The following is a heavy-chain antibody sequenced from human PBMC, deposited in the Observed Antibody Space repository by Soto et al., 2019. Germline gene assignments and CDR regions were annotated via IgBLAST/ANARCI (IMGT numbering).Heavy chain of an antibody. CDR2: IHHSGAT. CDR1: GGSISSFW. CDR3: AKEVAADAFDI. V-gene: IGHV4-4*02. D-gene: IGHD6-25*01. Sequence: SETLSLTCAVSGGSISSFWWSWVRQPPGMGLEWIGEIHHSGATNYNPSLKSRVTVSVDKSKNQFSLNLNSLTAADTAMYYCAKEVAADAFDIWGQGTMGTVAS. J-gene: IGHJ3*02.